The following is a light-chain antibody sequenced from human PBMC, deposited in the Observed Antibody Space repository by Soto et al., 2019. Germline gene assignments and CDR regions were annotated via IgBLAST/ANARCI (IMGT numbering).Light chain of an antibody. J-gene: IGLJ1*01. Sequence: QSVLTQPPSVSGAPGQRVTIFCTGSSSNIGAGYDVHWYQQLPGTAPKLLIYGNSNRPSGVPDRFSGSKSGTSASLAITGLQAEDEADYYCQSYDSSLGGGVFGTGTKVTVL. CDR3: QSYDSSLGGGV. V-gene: IGLV1-40*01. CDR2: GNS. CDR1: SSNIGAGYD.